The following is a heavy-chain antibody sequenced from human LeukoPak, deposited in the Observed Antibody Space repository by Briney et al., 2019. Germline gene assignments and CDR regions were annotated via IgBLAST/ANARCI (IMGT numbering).Heavy chain of an antibody. CDR1: GFTFSSYA. CDR2: ISGSGGST. V-gene: IGHV3-23*01. J-gene: IGHJ3*02. Sequence: GGSLRLSCAASGFTFSSYAMSWVRQAPGKGLEWVSAISGSGGSTYYADSVKGRFTISRDNSKNTLYLQMNSLRAEDTAVYYCAYTGVPYYYDSSGFQDAFDIWGQGTTVTVSS. CDR3: AYTGVPYYYDSSGFQDAFDI. D-gene: IGHD3-22*01.